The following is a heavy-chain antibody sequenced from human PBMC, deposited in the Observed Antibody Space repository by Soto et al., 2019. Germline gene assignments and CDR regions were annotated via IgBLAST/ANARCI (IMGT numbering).Heavy chain of an antibody. D-gene: IGHD4-4*01. J-gene: IGHJ3*02. CDR2: IYHSGST. Sequence: QVQLQESGPGLVKPSGTLSLTCAVSSGSISSSNWWSWVRQPPGKGLEWIGEIYHSGSTNYHPSLKSRVTISVDKCKNQVSLQLSSVTAADTAVYYCAGAGLDDYINPAAFDSWGQGTMVTVSS. CDR3: AGAGLDDYINPAAFDS. CDR1: SGSISSSNW. V-gene: IGHV4-4*02.